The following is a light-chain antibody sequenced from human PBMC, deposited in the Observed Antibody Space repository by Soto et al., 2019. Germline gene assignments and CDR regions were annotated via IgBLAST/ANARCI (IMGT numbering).Light chain of an antibody. CDR2: KAS. J-gene: IGKJ2*01. Sequence: DIQMTQSPSTLSASVGDRVTITCRASQSISSWLAWYQQKAGKAPKLLIYKASTLESGVPSRFSGSGSGTEFTLTITCLQPDDFATYYCQQYNSHSDLYTFGQGTKLEIK. V-gene: IGKV1-5*03. CDR3: QQYNSHSDLYT. CDR1: QSISSW.